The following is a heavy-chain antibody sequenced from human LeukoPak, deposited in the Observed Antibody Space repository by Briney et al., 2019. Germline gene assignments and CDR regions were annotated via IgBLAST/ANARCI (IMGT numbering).Heavy chain of an antibody. CDR2: ISYDGSNK. CDR1: GFTFSSYG. CDR3: ARVVRGSIAAAGTEDYFDY. Sequence: GGSLRLSCAASGFTFSSYGMHWVRQAPGKGLEWVAVISYDGSNKYYADSVKGRFTISRDNSKNTLYLQMNSLRAEDTAVYYCARVVRGSIAAAGTEDYFDYWGQGTLVTVSS. D-gene: IGHD6-13*01. J-gene: IGHJ4*02. V-gene: IGHV3-30*03.